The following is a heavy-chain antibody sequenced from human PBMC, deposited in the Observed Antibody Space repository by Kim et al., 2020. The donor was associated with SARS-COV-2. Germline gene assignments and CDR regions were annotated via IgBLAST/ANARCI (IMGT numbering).Heavy chain of an antibody. CDR1: GFTFSSYA. CDR3: ARDLAAAGTGYYYYYGMDV. D-gene: IGHD6-13*01. Sequence: GGSLRLSCAASGFTFSSYAMHWVRQAPGKGLEWVAVISYDGSNKYYADSVKGRFTISRDNSKNTLYLQMNSLRAEDTAVYYCARDLAAAGTGYYYYYGMDVWGQGTTVTVSS. J-gene: IGHJ6*02. CDR2: ISYDGSNK. V-gene: IGHV3-30*04.